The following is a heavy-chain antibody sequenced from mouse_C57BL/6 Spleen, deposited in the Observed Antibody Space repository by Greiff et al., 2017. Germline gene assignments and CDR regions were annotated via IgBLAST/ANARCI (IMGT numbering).Heavy chain of an antibody. V-gene: IGHV5-6*01. CDR2: ISSGGSYT. Sequence: VQLQESGGDLVKPGGSLKLSCAASGFTFSSYGMSWVRQTPDKRLEWVATISSGGSYTYYPDSVTGRFTISRDNAKNTLYLQMSSLKSEDTAMYYCARHVEYDVRGMDYWGQGTSGTVSS. D-gene: IGHD2-4*01. CDR1: GFTFSSYG. CDR3: ARHVEYDVRGMDY. J-gene: IGHJ4*01.